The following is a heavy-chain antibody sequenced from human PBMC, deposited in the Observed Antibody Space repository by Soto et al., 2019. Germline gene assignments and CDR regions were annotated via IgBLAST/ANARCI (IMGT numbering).Heavy chain of an antibody. J-gene: IGHJ3*02. Sequence: ASVKVSCKASGYTFTSYAIDWVRQAPGQGLEWMGWISTYNGDTNYAQKLQGRVTMTTDTSTSTAYMELRSLRSDDTAVYYCAHGLRTDAFDIWGQGTMVTVSS. CDR3: AHGLRTDAFDI. CDR2: ISTYNGDT. V-gene: IGHV1-18*01. D-gene: IGHD2-8*01. CDR1: GYTFTSYA.